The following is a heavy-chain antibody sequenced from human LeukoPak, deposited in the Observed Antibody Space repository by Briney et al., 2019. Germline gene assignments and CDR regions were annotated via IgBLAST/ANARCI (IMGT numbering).Heavy chain of an antibody. CDR3: TTEGTLRGAFDI. J-gene: IGHJ3*02. D-gene: IGHD1-14*01. Sequence: PGGSLRLSCAASGFTFSSYAMSWVRQAPGKGLEWVSAISGSGGSTYYADSVKGRFTISRDNSKNTLYLQMNSLRAEDTAVYYCTTEGTLRGAFDIWGQGTMVTVSS. CDR2: ISGSGGST. CDR1: GFTFSSYA. V-gene: IGHV3-23*01.